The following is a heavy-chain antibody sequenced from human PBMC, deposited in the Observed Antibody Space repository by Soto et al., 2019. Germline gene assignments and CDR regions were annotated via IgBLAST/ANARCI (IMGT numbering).Heavy chain of an antibody. D-gene: IGHD3-3*01. Sequence: QVQLVESGGGVVQPGRSLRLSCAASGFTFSSYGMHWVRQAPGKGLEWVSVIWYDGSNKYYADSVKGRFTISRDNSKNTLYLQTNSLSAEDTAVSYCARGYYDFWSGQFDYWGQGTLVTVSS. CDR2: IWYDGSNK. V-gene: IGHV3-33*01. CDR1: GFTFSSYG. J-gene: IGHJ4*02. CDR3: ARGYYDFWSGQFDY.